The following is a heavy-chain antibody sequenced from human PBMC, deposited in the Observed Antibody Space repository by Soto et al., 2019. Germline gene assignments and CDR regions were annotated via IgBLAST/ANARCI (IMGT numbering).Heavy chain of an antibody. CDR2: INHSGST. J-gene: IGHJ4*02. CDR3: ARGFTMVRGVIITLFHY. Sequence: SETLSLTCAVYGGSFSGYYLSWILQPPGEGLEWIGEINHSGSTNYNPSLKSRVTISVDTSKNQFSLKLSSVTAADTAVYYCARGFTMVRGVIITLFHYWGQGTLVTVS. V-gene: IGHV4-34*01. D-gene: IGHD3-10*01. CDR1: GGSFSGYY.